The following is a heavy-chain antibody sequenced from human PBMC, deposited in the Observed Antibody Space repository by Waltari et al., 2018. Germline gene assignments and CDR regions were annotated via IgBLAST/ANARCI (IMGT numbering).Heavy chain of an antibody. Sequence: QVQLVQSGAEVKKPGSSVKVSCKASGGTFSSYAISWVRQAPGQGLEWRGGIIPIFGTANHAQTFQGRVTITTDESTSTAYMELSSLRSEDTAVYYCARGPFSSATYYYYGMDVWGQGTTVTVSS. CDR3: ARGPFSSATYYYYGMDV. D-gene: IGHD3-3*01. CDR1: GGTFSSYA. V-gene: IGHV1-69*05. CDR2: IIPIFGTA. J-gene: IGHJ6*02.